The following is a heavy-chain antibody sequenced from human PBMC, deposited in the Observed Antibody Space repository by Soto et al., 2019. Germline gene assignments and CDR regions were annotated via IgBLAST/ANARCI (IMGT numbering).Heavy chain of an antibody. D-gene: IGHD5-18*01. J-gene: IGHJ4*02. V-gene: IGHV3-7*03. CDR3: ARGAMANFDY. CDR2: IKQDGSEK. Sequence: PGGSLRLSCAASGFTFSSYWMSWVRQAPGKGLEWVANIKQDGSEKYYVDSVKGRFTISRDNAKNSLTSSYLELRSLRSEDTGVYFCARGAMANFDYWGQGTVVTVSS. CDR1: GFTFSSYW.